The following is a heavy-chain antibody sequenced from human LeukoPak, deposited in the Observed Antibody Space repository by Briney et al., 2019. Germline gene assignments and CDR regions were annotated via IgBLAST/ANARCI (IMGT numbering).Heavy chain of an antibody. V-gene: IGHV1-46*01. CDR2: INPSGGNT. J-gene: IGHJ4*02. CDR1: RYSFTSHY. Sequence: ASVKVSCKASRYSFTSHYMHWVRQAPGQGLEWMGIINPSGGNTSNAQKFQGRVIMTRDTSTSTVYMELSSLTSEDTAVYFCARANGYTYGIIDYWGQGTLVTVSS. D-gene: IGHD5-18*01. CDR3: ARANGYTYGIIDY.